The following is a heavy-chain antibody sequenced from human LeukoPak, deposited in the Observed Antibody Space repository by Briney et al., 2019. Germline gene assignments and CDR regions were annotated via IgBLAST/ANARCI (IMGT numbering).Heavy chain of an antibody. J-gene: IGHJ4*02. CDR2: INHSGST. CDR1: GGSFSGYY. Sequence: SETLSLTCAVYGGSFSGYYWSWIRQPPGKGLEWIGEINHSGSTNYNPSLKSRVTISVDTSKNQFSLKLSSVTAADTAVYYCARNRRWLQYRGYILFFDYWGQGTLVTVSS. V-gene: IGHV4-34*01. CDR3: ARNRRWLQYRGYILFFDY. D-gene: IGHD5-24*01.